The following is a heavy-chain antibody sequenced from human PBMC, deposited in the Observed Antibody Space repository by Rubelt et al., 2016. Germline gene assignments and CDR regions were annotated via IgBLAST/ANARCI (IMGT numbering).Heavy chain of an antibody. CDR3: ARDRNYYDSSGFSNFDY. D-gene: IGHD3-22*01. V-gene: IGHV3-23*04. J-gene: IGHJ4*02. CDR1: GFTFSSYA. CDR2: MSGSGGNT. Sequence: VRLVESGGGVVQPGRSLRLSCAASGFTFSSYAMSWVRQAPGKGLVWVSAMSGSGGNTYYADSVKGQFIISRDNSKNTLYLNMNSLRAEDTAVYYCARDRNYYDSSGFSNFDYWGQGTLVTVSS.